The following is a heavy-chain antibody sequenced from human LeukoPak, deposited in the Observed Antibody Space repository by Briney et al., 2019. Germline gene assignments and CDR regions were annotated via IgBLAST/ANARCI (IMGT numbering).Heavy chain of an antibody. CDR1: GGSISSYY. J-gene: IGHJ4*02. D-gene: IGHD6-19*01. V-gene: IGHV4-34*01. CDR3: ARLRSGWYSLDY. CDR2: IYHSGDT. Sequence: PSETLSLTCTVSGGSISSYYWSWIRQPPGKGLEWIGEIYHSGDTNYNPSLKSRVTISVDTSKNQFSLKLSSVTAADTAVYYCARLRSGWYSLDYWGQGTLVTVSS.